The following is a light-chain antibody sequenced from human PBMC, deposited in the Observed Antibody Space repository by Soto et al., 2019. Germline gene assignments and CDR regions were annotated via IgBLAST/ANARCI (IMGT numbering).Light chain of an antibody. CDR3: QQVDSFPHT. Sequence: EIVLTQSPGTLSLSPGEGATLSCRASQSVRSNYLAWYQQKPGQAPRLLIYGASSRATGIPDRFSGSGSGTDFTLTISRLQPEDFATYYCQQVDSFPHTFGQGTKLEVK. V-gene: IGKV3-20*01. J-gene: IGKJ2*01. CDR2: GAS. CDR1: QSVRSNY.